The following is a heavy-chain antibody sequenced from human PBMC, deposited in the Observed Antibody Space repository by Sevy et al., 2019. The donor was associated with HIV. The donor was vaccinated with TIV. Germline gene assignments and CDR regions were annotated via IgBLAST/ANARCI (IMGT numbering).Heavy chain of an antibody. CDR1: GFTFSSYS. J-gene: IGHJ4*02. CDR3: ARLSGYSSSWSYFDY. V-gene: IGHV3-48*01. Sequence: GGSLRLSCAASGFTFSSYSVNWVRQAPGKGLEWVSYISSSSSTIYYADSVKGRFTISRDNAKNSLYLQMNSLRAEDTAVYYCARLSGYSSSWSYFDYWGQGTLVTVSS. CDR2: ISSSSSTI. D-gene: IGHD6-13*01.